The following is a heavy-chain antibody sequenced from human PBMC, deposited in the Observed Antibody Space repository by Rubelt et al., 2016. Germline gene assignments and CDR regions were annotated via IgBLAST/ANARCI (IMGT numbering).Heavy chain of an antibody. Sequence: QVQLVQSGAEVKKPGASVKVSCKASGYTFTSYAMHWVRQAPGQRHEWMGWINAGNGNTKYSQKFQGSVTITRNTSASTAYMELSSVGSEEKAVYYCARPTIRGRDGYSYDAVDIWGQGTMVTVSS. CDR3: ARPTIRGRDGYSYDAVDI. CDR1: GYTFTSYA. CDR2: INAGNGNT. J-gene: IGHJ3*02. V-gene: IGHV1-3*01. D-gene: IGHD5-24*01.